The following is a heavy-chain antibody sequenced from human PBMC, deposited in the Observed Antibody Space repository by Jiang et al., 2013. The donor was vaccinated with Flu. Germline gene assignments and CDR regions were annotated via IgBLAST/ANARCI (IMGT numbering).Heavy chain of an antibody. CDR3: ARRGKNYDILTAYYADS. CDR2: IYPGDSDT. Sequence: RQMPGKGLEWMGIIYPGDSDTRYSPSFQGQVTISADKSISTAYLQWSSLRASDTAMYYCARRGKNYDILTAYYADSWGQGTLVTVSS. D-gene: IGHD3-9*01. V-gene: IGHV5-51*01. J-gene: IGHJ4*02.